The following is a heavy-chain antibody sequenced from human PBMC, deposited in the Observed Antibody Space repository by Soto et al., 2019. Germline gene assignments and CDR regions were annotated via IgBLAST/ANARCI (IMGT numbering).Heavy chain of an antibody. V-gene: IGHV4-59*08. Sequence: SETLSLTCTVSGGSISSYYWSWIRQPPGKGLEWIGYIYYSGSTNYNPSLKSRVTISVDTSKNQFSLKLSSVTAADTAVYYCASYIAAAGTNYYYYYMDVWGKGTTVTVSS. D-gene: IGHD6-13*01. J-gene: IGHJ6*03. CDR2: IYYSGST. CDR1: GGSISSYY. CDR3: ASYIAAAGTNYYYYYMDV.